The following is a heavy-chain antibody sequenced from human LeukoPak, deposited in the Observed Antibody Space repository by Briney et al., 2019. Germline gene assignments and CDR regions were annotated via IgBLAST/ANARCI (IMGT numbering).Heavy chain of an antibody. CDR2: IGNDDSDT. D-gene: IGHD2-15*01. Sequence: GGSLRLSCAASGFTFNSYCFHWVRQAPGRGLVWVSRIGNDDSDTICADSVKARFTISRDNAKSTLYLQMNSLRADDTAVYYSARGGYDHAFDIWGQGTMVTVSP. CDR3: ARGGYDHAFDI. V-gene: IGHV3-74*01. CDR1: GFTFNSYC. J-gene: IGHJ3*02.